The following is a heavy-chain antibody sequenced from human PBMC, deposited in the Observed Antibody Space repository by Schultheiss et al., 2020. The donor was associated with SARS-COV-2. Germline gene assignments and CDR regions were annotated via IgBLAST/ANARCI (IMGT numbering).Heavy chain of an antibody. CDR3: AREAYDFWSGYYTPWFDP. D-gene: IGHD3-3*01. CDR1: GFTFSTYG. Sequence: GGSLRLSCAASGFTFSTYGMHWVRQAPGKGLEWVAVIWYDGSNKYYADSVKGRFTISRDNSKNTLYLQMNSLRAEDTAVYYCAREAYDFWSGYYTPWFDPWGQGTLVTVSS. J-gene: IGHJ5*02. CDR2: IWYDGSNK. V-gene: IGHV3-33*08.